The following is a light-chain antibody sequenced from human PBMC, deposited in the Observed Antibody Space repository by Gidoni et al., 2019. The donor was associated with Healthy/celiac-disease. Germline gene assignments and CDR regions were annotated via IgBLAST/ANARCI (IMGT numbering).Light chain of an antibody. Sequence: EIVLTQSPATLSLSPGERATLSCRASQRVSSYLAWYQQKPGQAPRLLIYDASNRATGIPARFSGSGSGTDFTLTISSLEPEDVAVYYCQQRSNWPPSHTFGGGTKVEIK. V-gene: IGKV3-11*01. CDR2: DAS. CDR3: QQRSNWPPSHT. CDR1: QRVSSY. J-gene: IGKJ4*01.